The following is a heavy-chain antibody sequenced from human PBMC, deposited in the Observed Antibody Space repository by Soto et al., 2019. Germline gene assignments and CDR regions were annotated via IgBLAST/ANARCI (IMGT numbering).Heavy chain of an antibody. CDR1: GGSFSGYY. Sequence: QVRLQQWGAGLLKPSETLSLTCAVYGGSFSGYYWSWIRQPPGKGLEWIGEINDSGSTKYNPSLKRRVTRSVDTSKNQFSLKPSSVTAADTAVYYCAIEGNSYGYFYFDYWGQGTLVTVSS. D-gene: IGHD5-18*01. CDR2: INDSGST. CDR3: AIEGNSYGYFYFDY. J-gene: IGHJ4*02. V-gene: IGHV4-34*01.